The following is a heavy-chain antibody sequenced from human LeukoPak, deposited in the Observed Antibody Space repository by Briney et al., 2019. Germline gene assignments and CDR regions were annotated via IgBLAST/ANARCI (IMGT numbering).Heavy chain of an antibody. CDR2: INPNSGGT. CDR1: GYTLTELS. V-gene: IGHV1-2*02. Sequence: ASVKVSCKVSGYTLTELSMHWVRQAPGQGLEWMGWINPNSGGTNYAQKFQGRVTMTRDTSISTAYMELSRLRSDDTAVYYCARGYSSYPDFDYWGQGTLVTVSS. J-gene: IGHJ4*02. CDR3: ARGYSSYPDFDY. D-gene: IGHD6-13*01.